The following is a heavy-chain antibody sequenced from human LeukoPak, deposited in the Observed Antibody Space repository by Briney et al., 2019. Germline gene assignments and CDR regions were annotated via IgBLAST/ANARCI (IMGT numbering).Heavy chain of an antibody. Sequence: SEALSLTCTVSGGSISSPGYYWGWIRQPPGKGLEWIGSIYYNGNTYHNPSLKSRVTMSVDTSRNQFSLKLSSVTAADAAVYYCARIVAWGHNVQNEFDMRGQGSLVIVSS. CDR1: GGSISSPGYY. V-gene: IGHV4-39*01. CDR2: IYYNGNT. J-gene: IGHJ3*02. D-gene: IGHD3-16*01. CDR3: ARIVAWGHNVQNEFDM.